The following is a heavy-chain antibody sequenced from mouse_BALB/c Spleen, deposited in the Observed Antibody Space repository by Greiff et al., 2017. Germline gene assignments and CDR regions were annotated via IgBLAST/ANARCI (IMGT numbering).Heavy chain of an antibody. CDR2: IYPGDGDT. J-gene: IGHJ4*01. Sequence: VMLVESGPELVKPGASVKISCKASGYAFSSSWMNWVKQRPGQGLEWIGRIYPGDGDTNYNGKFKGKATLTADKSSSTAYMQLSSLTSVDSAVYFCARYGYDAMDYWGQGTSVTVSS. CDR3: ARYGYDAMDY. D-gene: IGHD1-1*02. V-gene: IGHV1-82*01. CDR1: GYAFSSSW.